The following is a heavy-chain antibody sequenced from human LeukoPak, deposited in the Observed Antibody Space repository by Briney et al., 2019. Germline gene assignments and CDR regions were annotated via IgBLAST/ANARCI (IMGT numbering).Heavy chain of an antibody. Sequence: GGSLRLSCAASGFTFSSYSMNWVRQAPGKGLEWVSYISSSSSTIYYADSVKGRFTISIDNAKNSLYLQMNSLRAEDTAVYYCARALVAAARNFDYWGKGTLVTVSS. D-gene: IGHD6-13*01. CDR3: ARALVAAARNFDY. J-gene: IGHJ4*02. CDR2: ISSSSSTI. CDR1: GFTFSSYS. V-gene: IGHV3-48*01.